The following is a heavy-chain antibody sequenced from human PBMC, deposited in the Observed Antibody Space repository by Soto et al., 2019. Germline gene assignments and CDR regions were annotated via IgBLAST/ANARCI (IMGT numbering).Heavy chain of an antibody. CDR3: TTAHRDLLRYFELDY. Sequence: GGSLRLSCAASGFTFSNAWMSWVRQAPGKGLEWVGRIKSKTDGGTTDYAAPVKGRFTISRDDSKNTLYLQMNSLKTEDTAVYYCTTAHRDLLRYFELDYWGQGTLVTVSS. CDR1: GFTFSNAW. CDR2: IKSKTDGGTT. D-gene: IGHD3-9*01. V-gene: IGHV3-15*01. J-gene: IGHJ4*02.